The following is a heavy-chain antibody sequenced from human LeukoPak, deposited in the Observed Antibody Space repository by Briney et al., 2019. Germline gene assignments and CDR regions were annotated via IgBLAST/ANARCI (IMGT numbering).Heavy chain of an antibody. CDR1: GYTFTNYD. J-gene: IGHJ6*03. V-gene: IGHV1-8*01. CDR3: ARIPPRSGSYYYYYMDV. D-gene: IGHD5-12*01. CDR2: MNPNSGTT. Sequence: ASVKVSCKASGYTFTNYDINWVRQATGQGLEWVGWMNPNSGTTAYAQKFQGRVTNTRNTSISTAYMELSSLSSEDTAVYYCARIPPRSGSYYYYYMDVWGRGTTITVSS.